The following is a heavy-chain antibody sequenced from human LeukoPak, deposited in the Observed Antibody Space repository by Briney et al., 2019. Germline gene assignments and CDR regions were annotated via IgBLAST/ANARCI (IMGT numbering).Heavy chain of an antibody. CDR3: ARPTTVVTPRAFDI. J-gene: IGHJ3*02. CDR2: IYPGDSDT. V-gene: IGHV5-51*01. Sequence: GESLKISCKGSGYSFTNYWIGWVRQMPGEGLEWMGIIYPGDSDTRYSPSFQGQVTMSADESISTAYLQWSSLKASDTAMYYCARPTTVVTPRAFDIWGQGTMVTVSS. D-gene: IGHD4-23*01. CDR1: GYSFTNYW.